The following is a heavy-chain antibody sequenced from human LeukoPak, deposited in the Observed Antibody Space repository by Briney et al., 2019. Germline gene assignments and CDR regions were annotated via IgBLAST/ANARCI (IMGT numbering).Heavy chain of an antibody. CDR1: EYTLSGHY. CDR2: INPNSGGT. D-gene: IGHD3-10*01. J-gene: IGHJ1*01. CDR3: ARELSMVGGVPGGGFQH. Sequence: ASVKVSCKASEYTLSGHYMHWVRRAPGQGLEWMGWINPNSGGTIYVQNFQGRVTMTRGTSGTTVYMDLSSLRSDDTAVYYCARELSMVGGVPGGGFQHWGQGTLAIVSS. V-gene: IGHV1-2*02.